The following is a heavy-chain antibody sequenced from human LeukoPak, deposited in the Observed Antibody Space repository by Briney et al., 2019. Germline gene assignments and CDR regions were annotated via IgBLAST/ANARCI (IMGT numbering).Heavy chain of an antibody. Sequence: SETLSLTCTVSGGSISSYYWSWLRQSAGKGLEWIGRIYASGSTNYNPSLKGRATMSVDTSKNQFSLQLRSVTAADTAVYYCARGRGSSWYYFDYWGQGTLVTVSS. CDR1: GGSISSYY. CDR3: ARGRGSSWYYFDY. V-gene: IGHV4-4*07. CDR2: IYASGST. D-gene: IGHD6-13*01. J-gene: IGHJ4*02.